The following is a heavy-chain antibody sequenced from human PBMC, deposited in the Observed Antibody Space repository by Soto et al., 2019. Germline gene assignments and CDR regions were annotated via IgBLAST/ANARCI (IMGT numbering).Heavy chain of an antibody. CDR1: GFTFSNYY. CDR3: ARCLLGVGDPFDI. J-gene: IGHJ3*02. Sequence: QVRLVDSGGGLVKPGGSLRLSCAASGFTFSNYYMTWIRQAPGKGLEWISYISDSGSVTYYADSVQGRFSISRDNAKNSLFLEMNDLRVDDTAVYYCARCLLGVGDPFDIWGQGTMVPVSS. CDR2: ISDSGSVT. V-gene: IGHV3-11*01. D-gene: IGHD2-15*01.